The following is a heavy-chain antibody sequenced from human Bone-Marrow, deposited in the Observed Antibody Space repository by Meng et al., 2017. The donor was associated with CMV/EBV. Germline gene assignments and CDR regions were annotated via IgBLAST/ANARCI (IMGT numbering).Heavy chain of an antibody. CDR2: IYYSGST. Sequence: SETLSLTCTVSGGSISSSNYYWGWIRQPPGKGLEWMGSIYYSGSTYYNPSLKSRVTISVDTSKNQFSLKLNSVTAAGSALFYCPSHVDYGDYLNWFDPWGQGTLVTVSS. CDR3: PSHVDYGDYLNWFDP. D-gene: IGHD4-17*01. J-gene: IGHJ5*02. V-gene: IGHV4-39*07. CDR1: GGSISSSNYY.